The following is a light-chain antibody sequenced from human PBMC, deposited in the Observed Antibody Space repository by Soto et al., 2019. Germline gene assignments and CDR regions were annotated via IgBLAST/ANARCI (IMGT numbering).Light chain of an antibody. CDR3: QQYGSSPWT. J-gene: IGKJ1*01. V-gene: IGKV3-20*01. Sequence: EIVLTQSPGTLSLSPGERATLSCRASQSVTRNYLAWYQQKPGQAPRLLMYGASTRATGIADRFSGSGSGTDFTLTISSLEPEDFAVYYCQQYGSSPWTFAQGTKVEIK. CDR1: QSVTRNY. CDR2: GAS.